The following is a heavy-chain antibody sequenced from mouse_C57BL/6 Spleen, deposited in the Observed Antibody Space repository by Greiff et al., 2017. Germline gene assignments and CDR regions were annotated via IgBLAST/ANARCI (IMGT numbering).Heavy chain of an antibody. CDR2: IYPRSGNT. D-gene: IGHD1-1*01. CDR3: ARYPYGSSPHWYFDV. V-gene: IGHV1-81*01. CDR1: GYTFTSYG. Sequence: QVHVKQSGAELARPGASVKLSCKASGYTFTSYGISWVKQRTGQGLEWIGEIYPRSGNTYYNEKFKGKATLTADKSSSTAYMVLRSLTSEDSAVYFCARYPYGSSPHWYFDVWGTGTTVTVSS. J-gene: IGHJ1*03.